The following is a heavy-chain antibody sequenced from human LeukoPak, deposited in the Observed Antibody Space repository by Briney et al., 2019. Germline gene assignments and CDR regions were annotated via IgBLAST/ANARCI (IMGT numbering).Heavy chain of an antibody. Sequence: AGGSLRLSCAASGLTCSSYTMHWVRQAPGKGLEWVAVISYDGSNKYYADSVKGRFTISRDNSKNTLYLQMNSLRAEDTAVYYCAREGQLCFDYWGQGTLVTVSS. CDR2: ISYDGSNK. D-gene: IGHD3-10*02. CDR1: GLTCSSYT. CDR3: AREGQLCFDY. V-gene: IGHV3-30-3*01. J-gene: IGHJ4*02.